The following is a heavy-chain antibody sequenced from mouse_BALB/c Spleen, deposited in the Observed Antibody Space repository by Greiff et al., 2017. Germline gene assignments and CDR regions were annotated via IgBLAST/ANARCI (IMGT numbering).Heavy chain of an antibody. Sequence: DVKLVESGGGLVKPGGSLKLSCAASGFTFSSYTMSWVRQTPEKRLEWVATISSGGSYTYYPDSVKGRFTISRDNAKNTLYLQMSSLKSEDTAMYYCTRELYYGNYVGFDYWGQGTTLTVSS. V-gene: IGHV5-6-4*01. J-gene: IGHJ2*01. CDR1: GFTFSSYT. D-gene: IGHD2-1*01. CDR2: ISSGGSYT. CDR3: TRELYYGNYVGFDY.